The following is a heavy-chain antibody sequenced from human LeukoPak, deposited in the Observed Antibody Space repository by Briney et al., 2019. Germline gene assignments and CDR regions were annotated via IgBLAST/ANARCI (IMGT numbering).Heavy chain of an antibody. J-gene: IGHJ4*02. Sequence: GGSLRLSCAASGFTFSSYGMHWVRKAPGKGLEWVAVIWYDGSNKYYADSVKGRFTISRDNSKNTLYLQMNSLRAEDTAVYYCARFPYYYDSSGYGRGDYWGQGTLVTVSS. D-gene: IGHD3-22*01. V-gene: IGHV3-33*01. CDR3: ARFPYYYDSSGYGRGDY. CDR1: GFTFSSYG. CDR2: IWYDGSNK.